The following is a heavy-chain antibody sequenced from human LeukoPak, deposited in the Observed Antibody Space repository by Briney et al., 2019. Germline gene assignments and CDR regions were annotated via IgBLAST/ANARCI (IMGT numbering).Heavy chain of an antibody. J-gene: IGHJ4*02. V-gene: IGHV3-23*01. CDR3: AKPPPFMIVVVITTTPRFDY. D-gene: IGHD3-22*01. CDR2: ISGSGGST. CDR1: GFTFSSYA. Sequence: GGSLGLSCAASGFTFSSYAMSWVRQAPGKGLEWVSAISGSGGSTYYADSVKGRFTISRDNSKNTLYLQMNSLRAEDTAVYYCAKPPPFMIVVVITTTPRFDYWGQGTLVTVSS.